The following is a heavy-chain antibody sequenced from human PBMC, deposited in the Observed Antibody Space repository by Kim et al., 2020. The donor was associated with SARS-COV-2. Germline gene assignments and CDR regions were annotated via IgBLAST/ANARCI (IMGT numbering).Heavy chain of an antibody. D-gene: IGHD6-19*01. CDR2: NT. CDR3: ARGSGWAFDY. Sequence: NTKISQKFQGRVTLTRDTSASTAYMELTSLRSEDTAIYYCARGSGWAFDYWGQGTLVTVAS. V-gene: IGHV1-3*01. J-gene: IGHJ4*02.